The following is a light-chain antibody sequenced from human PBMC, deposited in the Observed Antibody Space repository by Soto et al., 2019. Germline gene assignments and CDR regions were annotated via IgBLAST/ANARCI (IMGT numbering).Light chain of an antibody. Sequence: QSVLTQPPSVSGAPGQRVTISCTGGSTNIGAGYDVHWYQRLPGTAPRLLIYGSDDRPSGVPDRFSASVSGNSASLAITGLQHEDEAVYYCQSYASKLSEVFGPGTKVTVL. J-gene: IGLJ1*01. V-gene: IGLV1-40*01. CDR2: GSD. CDR3: QSYASKLSEV. CDR1: STNIGAGYD.